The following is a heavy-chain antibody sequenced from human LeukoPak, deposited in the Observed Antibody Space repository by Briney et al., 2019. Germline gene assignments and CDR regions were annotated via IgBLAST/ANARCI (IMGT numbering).Heavy chain of an antibody. Sequence: PGGSLRLSCAASGFTFNGYEMNWVRQAPGKGLEWVSYISSSGTIVYYADFVKGRFTISRDNAKNSLYLQMNSLRAEDTAVYYCARDRIVGGRPSLDYWGLGTLVTASS. CDR2: ISSSGTIV. V-gene: IGHV3-48*03. CDR1: GFTFNGYE. J-gene: IGHJ4*02. CDR3: ARDRIVGGRPSLDY. D-gene: IGHD1-26*01.